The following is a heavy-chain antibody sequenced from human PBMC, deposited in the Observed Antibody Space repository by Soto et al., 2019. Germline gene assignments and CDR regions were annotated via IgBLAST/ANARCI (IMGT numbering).Heavy chain of an antibody. D-gene: IGHD4-17*01. Sequence: PSETLSLTCTFSVGSISSYYWSCIRHPPGKGLEWIGYIYYSGSTNYNPSLKSRVTISVDTSKNQFSLKLSSVTAADTAVYYCARDRHGDCHYLRQGTLGIVAS. V-gene: IGHV4-59*01. J-gene: IGHJ4*02. CDR3: ARDRHGDCHY. CDR1: VGSISSYY. CDR2: IYYSGST.